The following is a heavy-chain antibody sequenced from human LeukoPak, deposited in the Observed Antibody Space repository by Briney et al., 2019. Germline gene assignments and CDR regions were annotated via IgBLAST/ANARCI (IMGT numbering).Heavy chain of an antibody. V-gene: IGHV3-21*01. J-gene: IGHJ4*02. CDR1: GLTFSSYS. D-gene: IGHD3-3*01. CDR3: ARDQVSGRFLEWLLFLDY. CDR2: ISSGSSYI. Sequence: GGSLRLSCAASGLTFSSYSMNWVRQAPGKGLEWVSSISSGSSYIYYADSVKGRFTISRDNAKNSLYLQMNSLRAEDTAVYYCARDQVSGRFLEWLLFLDYWGQGTLVTVSS.